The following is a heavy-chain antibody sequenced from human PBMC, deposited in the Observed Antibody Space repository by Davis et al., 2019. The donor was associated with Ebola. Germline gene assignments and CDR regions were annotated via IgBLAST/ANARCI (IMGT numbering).Heavy chain of an antibody. Sequence: SETLSLTCTVSGGSISSSNYYWGWIRQPPGKGLELIGTIYYSGSTYYNPSLKSRVTISVDTSKNQFSLKLSSVTAADTAVYYCARGRYCSSTSCYMYYYYYMDVWGKGTTVTVSS. CDR2: IYYSGST. J-gene: IGHJ6*03. V-gene: IGHV4-39*01. D-gene: IGHD2-2*02. CDR3: ARGRYCSSTSCYMYYYYYMDV. CDR1: GGSISSSNYY.